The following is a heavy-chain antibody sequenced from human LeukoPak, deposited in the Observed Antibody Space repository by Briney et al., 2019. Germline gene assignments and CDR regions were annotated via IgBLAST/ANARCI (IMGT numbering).Heavy chain of an antibody. D-gene: IGHD5-24*01. Sequence: GGSLRLSCAASGFTFSSYWMTWVRQAPGKGLEWVSYISSSSTTIYYADSVKGRFTISRDNAKNSLYLQMNSLRAEDTAVYFCSRNPTAYNYFDPWGQGTLVTVSS. CDR3: SRNPTAYNYFDP. V-gene: IGHV3-48*01. J-gene: IGHJ5*02. CDR1: GFTFSSYW. CDR2: ISSSSTTI.